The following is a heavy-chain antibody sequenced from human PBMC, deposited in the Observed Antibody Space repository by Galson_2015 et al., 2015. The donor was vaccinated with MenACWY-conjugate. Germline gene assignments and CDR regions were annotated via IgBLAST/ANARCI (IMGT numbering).Heavy chain of an antibody. J-gene: IGHJ3*02. Sequence: SVKVSCKASGYIFTLYYIHWVRQAPGQGLEWMGTIRPSAGIAHYAQKFQGRVSMNRDTSTSTVYMELSSLKSDDTAVYYCAKAMLVGGSDVIDIWGRWTMVTVSS. D-gene: IGHD2-15*01. CDR3: AKAMLVGGSDVIDI. CDR2: IRPSAGIA. V-gene: IGHV1-46*01. CDR1: GYIFTLYY.